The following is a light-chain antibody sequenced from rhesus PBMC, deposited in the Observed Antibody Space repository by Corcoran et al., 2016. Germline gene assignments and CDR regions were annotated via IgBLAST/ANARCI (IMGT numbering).Light chain of an antibody. CDR1: SSNIGSNY. J-gene: IGLJ1*01. V-gene: IGLV1-72*02. CDR2: NNN. Sequence: QSVLTQPPSASGAPGQSVTISCSGSSSNIGSNYVYWYQQLSGKAPKLLIYNNNQRPSGVPDRCSGSKSGTSASLAISGLQSEDEADYYCSAWDSSLSGYIFGAGTRLTVL. CDR3: SAWDSSLSGYI.